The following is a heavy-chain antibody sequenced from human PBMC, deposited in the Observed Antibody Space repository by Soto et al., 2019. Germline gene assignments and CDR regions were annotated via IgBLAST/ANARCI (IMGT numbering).Heavy chain of an antibody. J-gene: IGHJ5*02. CDR1: GGSISSSNW. D-gene: IGHD6-13*01. V-gene: IGHV4-4*02. Sequence: QVQLQESGPGLVKPSGTLSLTCAVSGGSISSSNWWSWVRQPPGKGLEWIGEIYHSGSTNYNPSLKSRATISVDKSKNQFSLKLSSVTAADTAVYYCARRREIAAVPWWFDPWGQGTLVTVSS. CDR3: ARRREIAAVPWWFDP. CDR2: IYHSGST.